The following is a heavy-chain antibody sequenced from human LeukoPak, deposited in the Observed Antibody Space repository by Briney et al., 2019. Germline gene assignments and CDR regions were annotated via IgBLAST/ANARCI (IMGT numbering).Heavy chain of an antibody. J-gene: IGHJ4*02. Sequence: PGGSLRLSCAASGFTFSSYWMSWVRQAPGKGLKWVANIKQDGSEKYYVDSVKGRFTISRDNAENSLCLHMNSLRAEDTAVYYCASGRHVHDWGQGTLVTVSS. CDR3: ASGRHVHD. CDR2: IKQDGSEK. V-gene: IGHV3-7*01. D-gene: IGHD3-16*01. CDR1: GFTFSSYW.